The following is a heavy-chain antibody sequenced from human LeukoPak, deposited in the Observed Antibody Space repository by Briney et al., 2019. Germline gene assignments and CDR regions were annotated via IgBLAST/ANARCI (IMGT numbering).Heavy chain of an antibody. V-gene: IGHV4-59*11. Sequence: SETLSLTCSVSGDSISMHYWSWIRQPPGKGLEWIGYIDHTGSTNYNPSLNSRVTISRDMSKNHFSLELSSVTAADTAVYFCARDQSSGWYFDYWGQGTLVTVSS. CDR1: GDSISMHY. CDR2: IDHTGST. CDR3: ARDQSSGWYFDY. D-gene: IGHD6-19*01. J-gene: IGHJ4*02.